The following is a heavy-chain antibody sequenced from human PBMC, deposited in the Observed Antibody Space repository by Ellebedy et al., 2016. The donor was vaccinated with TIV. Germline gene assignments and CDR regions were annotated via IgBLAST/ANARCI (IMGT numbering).Heavy chain of an antibody. CDR1: GFTFRNFA. J-gene: IGHJ4*02. D-gene: IGHD3-22*01. CDR2: IRSSGVST. Sequence: GESLKISCAASGFTFRNFAMTWVRQAPGKGLEWVSSIRSSGVSTDYADSVRGRVTISRDNSKNTLYLQMNSLRADDSAVYYCAKLDSSGYYYGRFDYWGQGTLVTVSS. CDR3: AKLDSSGYYYGRFDY. V-gene: IGHV3-23*01.